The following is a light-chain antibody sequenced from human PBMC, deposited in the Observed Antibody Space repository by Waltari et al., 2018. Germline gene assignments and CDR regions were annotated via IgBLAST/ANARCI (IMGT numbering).Light chain of an antibody. CDR1: SSNIGPYDF. CDR2: DVN. V-gene: IGLV2-11*01. J-gene: IGLJ1*01. Sequence: QSALTQPRSVSGSPGQSVTISCPGTSSNIGPYDFVSWYRHHPGKAPKLLIYDVNKRPSGVPDRFSGSKSGNRASLTISGLQAEDEADYYCCSYAGSYTYYVFGTGTKVTLL. CDR3: CSYAGSYTYYV.